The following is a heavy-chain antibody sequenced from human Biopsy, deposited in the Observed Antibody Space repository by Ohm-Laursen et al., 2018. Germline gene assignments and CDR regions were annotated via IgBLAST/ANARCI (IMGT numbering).Heavy chain of an antibody. Sequence: VKISCKAPGGTFINYGVNWVRQAPGQGLEWLGGNIPILGTGNYAQKFQDGVTVAADTSTSTATMELRSLRSDGTAVYYCATKLTGYFHHWGQGTLVIVSS. CDR3: ATKLTGYFHH. J-gene: IGHJ1*01. V-gene: IGHV1-69*13. CDR1: GGTFINYG. D-gene: IGHD3-9*01. CDR2: NIPILGTG.